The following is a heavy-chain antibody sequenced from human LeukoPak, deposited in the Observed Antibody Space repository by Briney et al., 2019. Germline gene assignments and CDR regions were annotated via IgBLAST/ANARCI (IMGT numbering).Heavy chain of an antibody. Sequence: ASVKLSCKASRYTFTSYYMHWVRQAPGQGLEWMGIINGSGGSTSYAQKFQGRVTMTRDTSTNTVYMDLSSLRSEDTAVYYCARAHLAVNYYGMDVWGQGTTVTVSS. J-gene: IGHJ6*02. CDR3: ARAHLAVNYYGMDV. CDR1: RYTFTSYY. D-gene: IGHD6-19*01. CDR2: INGSGGST. V-gene: IGHV1-46*01.